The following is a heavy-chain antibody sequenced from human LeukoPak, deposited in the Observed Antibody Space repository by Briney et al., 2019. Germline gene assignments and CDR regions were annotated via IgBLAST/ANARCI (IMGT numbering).Heavy chain of an antibody. V-gene: IGHV3-33*01. CDR1: GFTFSSNG. CDR3: ARSYSSGWSERSYFDY. Sequence: PGRSLRLSCAASGFTFSSNGIHWVRQAPGKGLEWVAVIWYDGSNKYYADSVKGRFTISRDNSKNTLYLQMNSLRAEDTAVYYCARSYSSGWSERSYFDYWGQGTLVTVSS. J-gene: IGHJ4*02. CDR2: IWYDGSNK. D-gene: IGHD6-19*01.